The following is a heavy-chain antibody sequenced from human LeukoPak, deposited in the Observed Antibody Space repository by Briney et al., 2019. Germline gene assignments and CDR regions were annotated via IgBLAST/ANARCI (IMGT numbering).Heavy chain of an antibody. V-gene: IGHV4-59*01. CDR2: IYYSGST. CDR3: ARAVSGRFDY. CDR1: GGSISSYY. J-gene: IGHJ4*02. Sequence: SETLSLTCTVSGGSISSYYWSWIRQPPGKGLEWIGYIYYSGSTNYNPSLKSRVTISVDTSKNQFSLKLRSVTAADTAVYYCARAVSGRFDYWGQGTLVTVSS. D-gene: IGHD6-19*01.